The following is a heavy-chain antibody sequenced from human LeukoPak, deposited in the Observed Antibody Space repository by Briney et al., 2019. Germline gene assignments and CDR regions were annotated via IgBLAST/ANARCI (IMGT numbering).Heavy chain of an antibody. CDR1: GYTFINYY. Sequence: ASVKVSCKASGYTFINYYMHWVRQAPGKGLEWMGGFDPEDGETIYAQKFQGRVTMTEDTSTDTAYMELSSLRSEDTAVYYCALTGPIREGLGFDYWGQGTLVTVSS. V-gene: IGHV1-24*01. D-gene: IGHD3-9*01. CDR3: ALTGPIREGLGFDY. CDR2: FDPEDGET. J-gene: IGHJ4*02.